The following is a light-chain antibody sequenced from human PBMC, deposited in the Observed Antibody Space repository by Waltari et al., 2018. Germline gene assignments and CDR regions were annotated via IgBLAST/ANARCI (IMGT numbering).Light chain of an antibody. CDR3: QVWDSSNVV. Sequence: SYDLTQPRSVSVALGQTAKITCGGNNIGSKNVHWYQQRQGQAPVVVIYRDTNRPSGIPDRVSGSNSGNTATLTIVRAQAGDEADYYCQVWDSSNVVFGGGATLTVL. CDR1: NIGSKN. CDR2: RDT. J-gene: IGLJ3*02. V-gene: IGLV3-9*01.